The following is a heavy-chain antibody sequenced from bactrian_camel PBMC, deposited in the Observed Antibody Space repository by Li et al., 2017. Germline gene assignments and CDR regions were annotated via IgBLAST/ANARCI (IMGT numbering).Heavy chain of an antibody. Sequence: QLVESGEGSVQAGGSLRLSCTVPGFTHNRCGMDWYRQAAGKGLEWVSSIASDGSNAAYADSVKGRFTISQGNAKNTVYLRMNSLKLEDTAMYYCNERCATARGPDYGYWGQGTQVTVS. CDR3: NERCATARGPDYGY. J-gene: IGHJ6*01. CDR1: GFTHNRCG. CDR2: IASDGSNA. V-gene: IGHV3S6*01.